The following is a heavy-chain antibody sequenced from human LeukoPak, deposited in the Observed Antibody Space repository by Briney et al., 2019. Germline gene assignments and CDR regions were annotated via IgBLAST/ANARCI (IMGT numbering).Heavy chain of an antibody. CDR2: ISGSGGST. CDR3: AKPHGSGSYYNSYFDY. CDR1: GFTFSSYA. J-gene: IGHJ4*02. D-gene: IGHD3-10*01. Sequence: GGSLRLSCAASGFTFSSYAMSWVRQAPGKGLEWVSAISGSGGSTYYADSVKGRFTISRDNSKNTLYLQMNSLGAEDTAVYCCAKPHGSGSYYNSYFDYWGQGTLVTVSS. V-gene: IGHV3-23*01.